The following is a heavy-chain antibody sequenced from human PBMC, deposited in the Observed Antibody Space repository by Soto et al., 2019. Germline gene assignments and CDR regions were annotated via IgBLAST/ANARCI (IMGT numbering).Heavy chain of an antibody. CDR3: ARDKYDILTGYYKSPQYWYGMDV. D-gene: IGHD3-9*01. V-gene: IGHV1-69*13. CDR1: GGTFSSYA. CDR2: IIPIFGTA. Sequence: GASVKVSCKASGGTFSSYAISWVRQAPGQGLEWMGGIIPIFGTANYAQKFQGRVTITADESTSTAYMELSSLRSEDTAVYYCARDKYDILTGYYKSPQYWYGMDVWGQGTTVTVSS. J-gene: IGHJ6*02.